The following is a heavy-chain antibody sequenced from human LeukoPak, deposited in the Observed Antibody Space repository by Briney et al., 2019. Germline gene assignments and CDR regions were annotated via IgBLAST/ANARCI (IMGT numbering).Heavy chain of an antibody. V-gene: IGHV4-59*01. Sequence: SSETLSLTCTVSGSSISSYYGSWIRQPPGKGLEWIGYIYYSGSTNYNPSLKSRATISVDTSRNQFSLKLSSVPAADTALYYCARALSYGGNPDDAFDIWGQGTMVSVSS. CDR1: GSSISSYY. J-gene: IGHJ3*02. D-gene: IGHD4-23*01. CDR3: ARALSYGGNPDDAFDI. CDR2: IYYSGST.